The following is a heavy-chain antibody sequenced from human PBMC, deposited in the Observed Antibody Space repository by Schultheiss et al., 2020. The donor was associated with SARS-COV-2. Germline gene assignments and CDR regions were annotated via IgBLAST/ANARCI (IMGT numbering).Heavy chain of an antibody. CDR1: GYTFSTYA. Sequence: ASVKVSCKTSGYTFSTYAMHWVRQAPGQRLEWMGWINTGNGNTKYSHKFQGRVTITRDTSASMAYMELSSLRSEDTAMYYCARGLRVDTTMATALSWFDPGGRGALVTVSS. J-gene: IGHJ5*02. D-gene: IGHD5-18*01. V-gene: IGHV1-3*04. CDR3: ARGLRVDTTMATALSWFDP. CDR2: INTGNGNT.